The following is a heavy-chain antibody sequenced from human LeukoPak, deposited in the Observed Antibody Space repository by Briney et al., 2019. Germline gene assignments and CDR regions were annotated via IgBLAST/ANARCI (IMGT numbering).Heavy chain of an antibody. Sequence: SETLSLTCDVSGVSINTCCYYWTWIRQPPGKGLGWIGYKYYSGSTRYNSSLRSRLTISLDSSRNQFSLRLTSVTAADTAVYYCARGRSYGFDFDSWGPGTLVIVSS. J-gene: IGHJ4*02. V-gene: IGHV4-61*01. CDR3: ARGRSYGFDFDS. CDR2: KYYSGST. CDR1: GVSINTCCYY. D-gene: IGHD5-18*01.